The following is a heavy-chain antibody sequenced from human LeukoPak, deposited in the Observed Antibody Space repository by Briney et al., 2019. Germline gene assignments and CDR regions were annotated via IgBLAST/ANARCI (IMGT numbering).Heavy chain of an antibody. CDR3: ARDMGKSEWPGHFDY. Sequence: PGGALRLSCAASGFTFSSYSMNWVRQAPGKGLEWVSSIIRSRSYIHYAHSVKGRFNIPRDNAKNSLYLQMNSLRAEDTAVYYCARDMGKSEWPGHFDYWGQGTLVTVST. CDR1: GFTFSSYS. D-gene: IGHD3-3*01. J-gene: IGHJ4*02. CDR2: IIRSRSYI. V-gene: IGHV3-21*01.